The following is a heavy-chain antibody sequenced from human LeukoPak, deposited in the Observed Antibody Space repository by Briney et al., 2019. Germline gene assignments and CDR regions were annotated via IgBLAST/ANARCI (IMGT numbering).Heavy chain of an antibody. D-gene: IGHD4-17*01. CDR3: ARGGYGHWFDP. Sequence: NPSETLSLTCAVYGGSFSGYYWSWIRQPPGKGLEWIGEINHSGSTNYNPSLKSRVTISVDTSKNQFSLKLSSVTAADTAVYYCARGGYGHWFDPWGQGTLVTVSS. CDR1: GGSFSGYY. CDR2: INHSGST. V-gene: IGHV4-34*01. J-gene: IGHJ5*02.